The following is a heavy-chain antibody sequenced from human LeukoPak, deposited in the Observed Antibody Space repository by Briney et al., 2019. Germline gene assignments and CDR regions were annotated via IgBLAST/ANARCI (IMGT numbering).Heavy chain of an antibody. CDR3: ARGGVGALFDY. Sequence: PSETLSLTCTVSDDSISDYYRGWIRQPPGKGLEWIGYFHNSGTSTYNPSLKSRVTISVDTSKNQFSLKLSSVTAADTAVCYCARGGVGALFDYWGQGTLVTVSS. CDR1: DDSISDYY. J-gene: IGHJ4*02. D-gene: IGHD1-26*01. CDR2: FHNSGTS. V-gene: IGHV4-59*12.